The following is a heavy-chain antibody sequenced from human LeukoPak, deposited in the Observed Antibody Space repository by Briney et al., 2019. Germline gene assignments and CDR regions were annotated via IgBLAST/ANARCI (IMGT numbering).Heavy chain of an antibody. D-gene: IGHD2-2*01. CDR2: ISYDGSNK. CDR1: GFTFSSYA. V-gene: IGHV3-30*16. J-gene: IGHJ6*04. CDR3: ARDGGDGYQLLFTQMDV. Sequence: SGGPLRLSCAASGFTFSSYAMHWVRQAPGKGLEWVAVISYDGSNKYYADSVKGRFTISRDNSKNTLYLQMNSLRAEDAAVYYCARDGGDGYQLLFTQMDVWGKGATVTVSS.